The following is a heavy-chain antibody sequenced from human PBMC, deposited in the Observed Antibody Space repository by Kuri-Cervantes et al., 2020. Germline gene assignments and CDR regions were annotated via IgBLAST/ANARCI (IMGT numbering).Heavy chain of an antibody. V-gene: IGHV4-39*07. Sequence: GSLRLSCTVSGGSISSSSYYWGWIRQPPGKGLEWIGSIYYSGSTYHNPSLKSRVTISVDTSKNQFSLKLSSVTAADTAVYYCARVSTVREGWLSRYYFDYWGQGTLVTVSS. CDR1: GGSISSSSYY. J-gene: IGHJ4*02. D-gene: IGHD3-22*01. CDR3: ARVSTVREGWLSRYYFDY. CDR2: IYYSGST.